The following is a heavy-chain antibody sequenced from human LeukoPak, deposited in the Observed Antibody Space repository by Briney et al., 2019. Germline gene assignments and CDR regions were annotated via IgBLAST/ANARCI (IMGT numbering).Heavy chain of an antibody. D-gene: IGHD3-3*01. CDR2: IYTSGST. V-gene: IGHV4-4*07. Sequence: SETLSLTCTVSGGSISSYYWSWIRQPAGKGLEWIGRIYTSGSTNYNPSLKSRVTMSVDTSKNQFSLKLSSVTAADTAAYYCATTATYYDFWIDPRSYYYYMDVWGKGTTVTVSS. CDR3: ATTATYYDFWIDPRSYYYYMDV. J-gene: IGHJ6*03. CDR1: GGSISSYY.